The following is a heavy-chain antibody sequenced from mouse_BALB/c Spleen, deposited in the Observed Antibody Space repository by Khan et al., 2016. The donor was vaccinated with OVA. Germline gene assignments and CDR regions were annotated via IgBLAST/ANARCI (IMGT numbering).Heavy chain of an antibody. J-gene: IGHJ3*01. V-gene: IGHV3-8*02. Sequence: EVQLQESGPSLVIPSQTLSLTCSVTGDSITTGYWNWIRKFPGNKLEYMGYIIYTGYTYYNPSLKRRISITRHTSNNQYYLQLNSVTDEDTATYYCARSTYRYAFVYWGQGTLVTVSA. CDR1: GDSITTGY. D-gene: IGHD2-14*01. CDR3: ARSTYRYAFVY. CDR2: IIYTGYT.